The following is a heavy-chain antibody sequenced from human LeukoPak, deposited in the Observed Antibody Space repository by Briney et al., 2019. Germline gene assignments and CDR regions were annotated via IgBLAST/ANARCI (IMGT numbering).Heavy chain of an antibody. V-gene: IGHV4-39*01. J-gene: IGHJ4*02. CDR2: IYYSGST. CDR1: GGSISNSGYA. CDR3: ARHSITYCSSTSCYVFDY. D-gene: IGHD2-2*01. Sequence: KTSETLSLTCTVSGGSISNSGYAWGWIRQPPGKGLEWIGSIYYSGSTYYNPSLKSRVTISVDTSKNQFSLKLSSVTAADTAVYYCARHSITYCSSTSCYVFDYWGQGTLVTVSS.